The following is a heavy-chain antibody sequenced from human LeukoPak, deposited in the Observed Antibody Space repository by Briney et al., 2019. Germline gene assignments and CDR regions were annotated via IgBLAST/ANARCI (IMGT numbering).Heavy chain of an antibody. D-gene: IGHD4-11*01. CDR2: ITTGGSSI. CDR3: ARDFYSNYVDPTWFDP. CDR1: GFTFSAYA. Sequence: GGSLRLSCAASGFTFSAYAMTWVRQAAGKGLECVSHITTGGSSIFYADSVKGRFTISRDNSKNTLYLQMNSLRAEDTAVYYCARDFYSNYVDPTWFDPWGQGTLVTVSS. J-gene: IGHJ5*02. V-gene: IGHV3-48*01.